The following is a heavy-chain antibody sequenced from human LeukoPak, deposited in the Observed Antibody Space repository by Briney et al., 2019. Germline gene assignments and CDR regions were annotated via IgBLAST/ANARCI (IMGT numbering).Heavy chain of an antibody. Sequence: GGSLRLSCAASGFTFSSYTMTWVRQAPGKGLEWVSGISGGGDSTYYADSVKGRFTISRDNSKNTLHLQMNSLRAEDTAVYYCAKDQTPYYWGQGTLVTVSS. CDR2: ISGGGDST. CDR1: GFTFSSYT. V-gene: IGHV3-23*01. CDR3: AKDQTPYY. J-gene: IGHJ4*02.